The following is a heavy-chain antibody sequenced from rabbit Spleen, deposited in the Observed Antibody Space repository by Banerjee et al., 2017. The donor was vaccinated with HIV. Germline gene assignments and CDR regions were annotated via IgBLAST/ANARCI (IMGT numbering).Heavy chain of an antibody. V-gene: IGHV1S40*01. CDR1: GIDFSGTVY. CDR2: IFAGGTDST. D-gene: IGHD6-1*01. Sequence: QSLEESGGDLVKPEGSLTLTCAASGIDFSGTVYVCWVRQAPGKGLEWIACIFAGGTDSTYYASWAKGRFTISKTSSTTVTLQMTSLTAADTATYFCARGDGYAYGGYDLWCPGTLVTVS. CDR3: ARGDGYAYGGYDL. J-gene: IGHJ6*01.